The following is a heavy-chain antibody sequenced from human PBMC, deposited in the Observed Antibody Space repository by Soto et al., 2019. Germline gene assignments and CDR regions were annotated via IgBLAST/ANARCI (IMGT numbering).Heavy chain of an antibody. Sequence: QVLLVESGGGVVQPGRSLRLSCAASGFTFSSYGMHWVRQAPGKGLERVAVIWYDGSNKYYADSVKGRFTISRDNSKNTLYLQMNSLRAEDTAVYYCARGRTGYYGMDVWGQGTTVTVSS. CDR3: ARGRTGYYGMDV. J-gene: IGHJ6*02. CDR2: IWYDGSNK. CDR1: GFTFSSYG. V-gene: IGHV3-33*01.